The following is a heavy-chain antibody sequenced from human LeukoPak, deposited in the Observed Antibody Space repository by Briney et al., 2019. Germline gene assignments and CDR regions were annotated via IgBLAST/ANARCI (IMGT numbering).Heavy chain of an antibody. J-gene: IGHJ5*02. D-gene: IGHD2-2*01. CDR1: GYTFTSYY. CDR3: AVPYCSSPSCSPPNNWFAP. V-gene: IGHV1-2*02. Sequence: ASVKVSCKASGYTFTSYYMHWVRQAPGQGLEWMGWINPNSGGTNYAQKFQGRVTMTRDTSISTAYMELSRLRSDDTAVYYCAVPYCSSPSCSPPNNWFAPGGQETLVTVSS. CDR2: INPNSGGT.